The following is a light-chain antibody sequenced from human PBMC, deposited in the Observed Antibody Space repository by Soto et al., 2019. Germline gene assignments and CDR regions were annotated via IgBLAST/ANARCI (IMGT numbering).Light chain of an antibody. CDR1: SSDVGGYNF. CDR3: GSYTSSSTVI. V-gene: IGLV2-14*03. Sequence: QSVLTQPASVSGSPGQSITISCTGTSSDVGGYNFVSWYQQHPGKAPKFIIYDVRNRPSGVSNRFSGSRSGNTASLTISGLQAEDEADYYCGSYTSSSTVIFGGGTKVTVL. CDR2: DVR. J-gene: IGLJ2*01.